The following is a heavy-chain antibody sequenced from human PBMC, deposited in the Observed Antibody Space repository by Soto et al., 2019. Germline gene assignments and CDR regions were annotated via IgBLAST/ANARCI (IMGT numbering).Heavy chain of an antibody. CDR2: IYYSGST. Sequence: SETLSLTCTVSGGSISSYYWSWIRQPPGKGLEWIGYIYYSGSTNYNPSLKSRVTISVDTSKNQFSLKLSSVTAADTAVYYCARQEGQWLVPAVNWFDPWGQGTLVTVSS. J-gene: IGHJ5*02. V-gene: IGHV4-59*08. CDR3: ARQEGQWLVPAVNWFDP. CDR1: GGSISSYY. D-gene: IGHD6-19*01.